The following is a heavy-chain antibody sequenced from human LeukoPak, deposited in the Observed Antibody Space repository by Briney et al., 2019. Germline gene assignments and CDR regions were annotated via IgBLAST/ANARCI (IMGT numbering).Heavy chain of an antibody. Sequence: GGSLRLSCAASGFVFSSYWMIWVRQAPGKGLEWVASIGKDGSEKSYVDSVKGRFTISRDNARNSLYLQMSSLRVDDTAVYYWARDIVWLQMDYWGQGTLVSVSS. CDR2: IGKDGSEK. CDR1: GFVFSSYW. V-gene: IGHV3-7*01. J-gene: IGHJ4*02. D-gene: IGHD5-24*01. CDR3: ARDIVWLQMDY.